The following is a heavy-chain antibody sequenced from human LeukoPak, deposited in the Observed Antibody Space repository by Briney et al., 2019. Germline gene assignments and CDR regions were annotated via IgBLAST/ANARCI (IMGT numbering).Heavy chain of an antibody. CDR2: ITSSSIYI. CDR3: ARVRSPRYFDY. J-gene: IGHJ4*02. V-gene: IGHV3-21*01. CDR1: GFTFSSYT. Sequence: GGSLRLSCAASGFTFSSYTMNWVRQAPGKGLEWVSSITSSSIYIYYADSVKGRFTISRDNAKNSLYLQMNSPRAEDTAVYYCARVRSPRYFDYWGQGTLVTVSS.